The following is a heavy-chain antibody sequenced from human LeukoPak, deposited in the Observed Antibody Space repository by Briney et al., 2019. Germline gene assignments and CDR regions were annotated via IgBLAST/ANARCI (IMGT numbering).Heavy chain of an antibody. J-gene: IGHJ4*02. D-gene: IGHD1-26*01. CDR1: GFTFSSYG. V-gene: IGHV3-33*01. CDR3: ARAPTSYYYFDY. CDR2: IWYEGSNK. Sequence: GGSLRLSCAAAGFTFSSYGMHWVRQAPGKGREWVAVIWYEGSNKYYADSVKGRFTISRDNSKNTLYLQMNSLRAEDTAVYYCARAPTSYYYFDYWGQGTLVTVSS.